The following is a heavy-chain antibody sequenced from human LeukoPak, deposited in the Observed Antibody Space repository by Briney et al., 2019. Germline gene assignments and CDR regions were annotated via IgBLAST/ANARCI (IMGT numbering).Heavy chain of an antibody. V-gene: IGHV3-23*01. CDR1: GFTFSTYA. D-gene: IGHD5-12*01. CDR3: AKDSAAYSGYDFFDY. CDR2: SSGSDGST. Sequence: GGSLRLSCAVSGFTFSTYAMSWVRQAPGRGLECVSCSSGSDGSTYYADSVKGRFTISRDNSKNTLYLQMNSLRAEDTAVYYCAKDSAAYSGYDFFDYWGQGTLVTVSS. J-gene: IGHJ4*02.